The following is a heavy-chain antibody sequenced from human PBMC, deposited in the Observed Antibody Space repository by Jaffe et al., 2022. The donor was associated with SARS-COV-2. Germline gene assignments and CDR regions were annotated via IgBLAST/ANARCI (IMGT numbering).Heavy chain of an antibody. D-gene: IGHD4-17*01. CDR3: ARDVFGDYGPDEGMDV. Sequence: QVQLQESGPGLVKPSETLSLTCTVSGGSISSYYWSWIRQPPGKGLEWIGYIYYSGSTNYNPSLKSRVTISVDTSKNQFSLKLSSVTAADTAVYYCARDVFGDYGPDEGMDVWGQGTTVTVSS. V-gene: IGHV4-59*01. J-gene: IGHJ6*02. CDR1: GGSISSYY. CDR2: IYYSGST.